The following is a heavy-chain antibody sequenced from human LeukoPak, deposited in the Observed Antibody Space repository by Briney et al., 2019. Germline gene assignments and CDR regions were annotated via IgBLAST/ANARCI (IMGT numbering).Heavy chain of an antibody. V-gene: IGHV4-4*09. CDR1: GGSISSYY. J-gene: IGHJ5*02. CDR3: ARVPGRIGSDSWNWFDP. Sequence: SETLSLTCTVSGGSISSYYWSWIRQPPGKGLEWIGYIYTSGSTNYNPSLKSRVTISEDTSKNQFSLKLSSLTAADTAVYYCARVPGRIGSDSWNWFDPWGQGTLVTVSS. CDR2: IYTSGST. D-gene: IGHD6-13*01.